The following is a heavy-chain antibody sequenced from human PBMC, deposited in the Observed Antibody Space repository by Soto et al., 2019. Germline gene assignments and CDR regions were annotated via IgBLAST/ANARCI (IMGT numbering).Heavy chain of an antibody. CDR2: MNPNSGNT. CDR3: SRTPYGDNADY. Sequence: QVQLVQSGAEVKKPGASVKVSCKASGYTFTSYDINWVRQATGQGLEWMGWMNPNSGNTGYAQMFRGRVTMTRNTTSTTANMVLSSLSAEATAVYYSSRTPYGDNADYWVQGTMVTVSS. V-gene: IGHV1-8*01. D-gene: IGHD4-17*01. CDR1: GYTFTSYD. J-gene: IGHJ4*02.